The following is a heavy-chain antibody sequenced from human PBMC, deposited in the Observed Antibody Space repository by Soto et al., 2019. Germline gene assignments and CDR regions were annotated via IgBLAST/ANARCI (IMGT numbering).Heavy chain of an antibody. CDR1: GGSISSYY. CDR2: IYTSGRT. CDR3: ARAPLSGSYTDAFDI. J-gene: IGHJ3*02. V-gene: IGHV4-4*07. D-gene: IGHD1-26*01. Sequence: QVQLQESGPGLVKPSVTLSLTYTVSGGSISSYYWNWIRQPAGKGLEWIGRIYTSGRTNYNPSLKSRVTVSVDTSKNQFSLQLSSVTAADTAVYYCARAPLSGSYTDAFDIWGQGTMVTVSS.